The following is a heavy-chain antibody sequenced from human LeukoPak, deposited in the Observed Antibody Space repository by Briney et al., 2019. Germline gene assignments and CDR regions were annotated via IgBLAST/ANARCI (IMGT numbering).Heavy chain of an antibody. J-gene: IGHJ1*01. V-gene: IGHV1-18*01. CDR1: GYTFSNYG. CDR3: VRDFPTKSLRHFQY. D-gene: IGHD5-12*01. Sequence: ASVKVSCKASGYTFSNYGISWVRQAPGQGLEWVAWISVYNGNTEYAQRVQDRITLTTDTSTSTAYMEVRSLRSDDTAVYYCVRDFPTKSLRHFQYWGEGTLVTVSS. CDR2: ISVYNGNT.